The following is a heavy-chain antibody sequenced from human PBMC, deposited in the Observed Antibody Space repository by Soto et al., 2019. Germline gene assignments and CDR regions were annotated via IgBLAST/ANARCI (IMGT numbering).Heavy chain of an antibody. Sequence: ETLSLTCSVSGASITSYYWSWIRQSAGEGLQWIGRVYARGATNFNPSLKSRVTISGDTSKNQFSLKLTSVTAADTAVYYCARSSGDDFFYYGMDVWGHGTTVTVSS. V-gene: IGHV4-59*10. D-gene: IGHD4-17*01. CDR3: ARSSGDDFFYYGMDV. J-gene: IGHJ6*02. CDR2: VYARGAT. CDR1: GASITSYY.